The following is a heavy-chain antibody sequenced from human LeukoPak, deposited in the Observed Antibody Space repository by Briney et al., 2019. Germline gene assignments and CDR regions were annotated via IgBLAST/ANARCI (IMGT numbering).Heavy chain of an antibody. CDR3: ARGLAVAGTDDY. Sequence: SETLSLTCAVYGGSFSGYYWSWIRQPPGKGLEWIGEINHSGSTNYNPSLKSRVTISVDTSKNQFSLKLSSVTAADTAVYYCARGLAVAGTDDYWGQGTLVTVSS. D-gene: IGHD6-19*01. V-gene: IGHV4-34*01. CDR1: GGSFSGYY. CDR2: INHSGST. J-gene: IGHJ4*02.